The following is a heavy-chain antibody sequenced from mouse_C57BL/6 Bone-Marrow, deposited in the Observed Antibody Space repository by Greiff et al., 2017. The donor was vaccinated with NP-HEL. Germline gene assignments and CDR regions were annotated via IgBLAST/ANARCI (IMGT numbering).Heavy chain of an antibody. CDR3: TTWGLPYWYFDV. CDR1: GFNIKDDY. CDR2: IDPENGDT. Sequence: EVMLVESGAELVRPGASVKLSCTASGFNIKDDYMHWVKQRPEQGLEWIGWIDPENGDTEYASKFQGKATITADTSSNTAYLQLSSLTSEDTAVYYCTTWGLPYWYFDVWGTGTTVTVSS. D-gene: IGHD2-4*01. J-gene: IGHJ1*03. V-gene: IGHV14-4*01.